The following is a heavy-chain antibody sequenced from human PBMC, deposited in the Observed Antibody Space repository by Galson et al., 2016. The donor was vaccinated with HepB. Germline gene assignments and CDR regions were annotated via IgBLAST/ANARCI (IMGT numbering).Heavy chain of an antibody. CDR1: GYTFNDYW. CDR3: ARPTNDAYEYDSSGFSY. V-gene: IGHV5-51*01. CDR2: IFPDDFDT. J-gene: IGHJ4*02. Sequence: VKKPGESLKISCRGSGYTFNDYWIAWVRQVPGKGLEYMGMIFPDDFDTRYSPSFQGHVTISVDRSTKTAYLQWTSLRASDTATYFCARPTNDAYEYDSSGFSYWGQGTRVIVSS. D-gene: IGHD3-22*01.